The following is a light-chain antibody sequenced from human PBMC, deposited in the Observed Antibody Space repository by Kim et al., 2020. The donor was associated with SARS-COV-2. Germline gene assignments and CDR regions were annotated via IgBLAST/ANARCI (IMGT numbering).Light chain of an antibody. CDR3: AAWDDSLSGWV. Sequence: QSVLTQPPSASGTPGQRVTISCSGSSSNIGSNYVYWYQQHPGTAPKLLIYRNNQRPSGVPDRFSGSKSGTSASLAISGLRYEDEADYYCAAWDDSLSGWVFGGGTQLTVL. J-gene: IGLJ3*02. CDR1: SSNIGSNY. CDR2: RNN. V-gene: IGLV1-47*01.